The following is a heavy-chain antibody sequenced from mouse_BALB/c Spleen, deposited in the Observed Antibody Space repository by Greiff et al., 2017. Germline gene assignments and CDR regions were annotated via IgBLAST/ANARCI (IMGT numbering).Heavy chain of an antibody. Sequence: EVKLQESGPGLVKPSQSLSLSCTVTGYSITSDYAWNWMRQFPGNKLEWMGYITYSGSTNYNPSLKSRISITRDTSKNQFFLQLNSVTTEDTATYYCTRSSGSSSWGAYWGQGTLVTVSA. CDR3: TRSSGSSSWGAY. J-gene: IGHJ3*01. CDR2: ITYSGST. V-gene: IGHV3-2*02. D-gene: IGHD1-1*01. CDR1: GYSITSDYA.